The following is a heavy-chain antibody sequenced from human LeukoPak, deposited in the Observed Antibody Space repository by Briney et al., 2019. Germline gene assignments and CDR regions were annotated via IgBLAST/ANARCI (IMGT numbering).Heavy chain of an antibody. CDR2: IWYDGSNK. V-gene: IGHV3-33*01. CDR3: AREGGYYGSGSYPPYYFDY. Sequence: GGSLRLSCAASGFTFSSYGMRWVRQAPGKGLEWVAVIWYDGSNKYYADSVKGRFTISRDNSKNTLYLQMNSLRAEDTAVYYCAREGGYYGSGSYPPYYFDYWGQGTLVTVCS. CDR1: GFTFSSYG. J-gene: IGHJ4*02. D-gene: IGHD3-10*01.